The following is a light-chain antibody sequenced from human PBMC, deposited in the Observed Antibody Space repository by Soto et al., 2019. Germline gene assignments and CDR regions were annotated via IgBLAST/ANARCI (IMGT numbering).Light chain of an antibody. Sequence: QSVRTQPASVSGSPGQSITISCTGTSSDVGGYNYVSWYQQHPGKAPKLMIYDVSNRPSGVSNRFSASKSGNTASLTISGLQAEDEADYYCSSYTSSSTPYVFGTGTKV. CDR3: SSYTSSSTPYV. CDR1: SSDVGGYNY. J-gene: IGLJ1*01. V-gene: IGLV2-14*01. CDR2: DVS.